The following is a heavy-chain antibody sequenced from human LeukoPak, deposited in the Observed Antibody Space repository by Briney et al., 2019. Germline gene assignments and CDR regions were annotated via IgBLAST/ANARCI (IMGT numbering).Heavy chain of an antibody. V-gene: IGHV1-18*01. CDR3: ARAYYYYDSSGYYYMGAFDI. D-gene: IGHD3-22*01. CDR2: ISAYNGNT. CDR1: GYTFTSYG. J-gene: IGHJ3*02. Sequence: ASVKVSCKASGYTFTSYGISWVRQAPGQGLEWMGWISAYNGNTNYAQKLQGRVTMTTDTSTSTAYMELRSLRSDDTAVYYCARAYYYYDSSGYYYMGAFDIWGQGTMVTVSS.